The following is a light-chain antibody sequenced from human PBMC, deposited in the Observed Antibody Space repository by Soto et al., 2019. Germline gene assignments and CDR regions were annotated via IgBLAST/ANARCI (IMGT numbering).Light chain of an antibody. CDR1: QSVGSN. Sequence: EILLTQSPGTLSVSPGERATLSCRASQSVGSNLAWYQQKPGQAPRLLIYGASSRATGIPDRFSGSGSGTDFTLTISRLEPEDFAVYYCQQYGSSPWTFGQGTKVDIK. J-gene: IGKJ1*01. CDR2: GAS. V-gene: IGKV3-20*01. CDR3: QQYGSSPWT.